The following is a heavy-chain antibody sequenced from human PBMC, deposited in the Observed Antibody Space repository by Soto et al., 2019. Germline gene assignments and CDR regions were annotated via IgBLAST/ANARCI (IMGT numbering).Heavy chain of an antibody. J-gene: IGHJ4*02. Sequence: EVQLLESGGGLVQPGGSLRLSCAASGFTFSNYAMTWVRQAPGKGLEWVSTISGSGDNTYYADSVRGRFTISRDNSKNTRYLQMSSLRAGDTAVYYCAKRPLASRHTDYWGQGTLVTVSS. CDR1: GFTFSNYA. D-gene: IGHD6-6*01. V-gene: IGHV3-23*01. CDR3: AKRPLASRHTDY. CDR2: ISGSGDNT.